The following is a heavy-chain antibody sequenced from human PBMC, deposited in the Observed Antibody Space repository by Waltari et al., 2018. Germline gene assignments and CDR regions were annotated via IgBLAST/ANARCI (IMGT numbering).Heavy chain of an antibody. J-gene: IGHJ4*02. V-gene: IGHV3-33*01. D-gene: IGHD5-18*01. CDR2: IWYDGSKK. CDR3: ARDASYGSLEC. Sequence: QEQLVESGGGVVQPGRSLRLSCAASGFTFSTYGMHWVRQAPGRGLEWGAVIWYDGSKKFYADSVRGRFTISREDSKNTLYLQMNSLRAEDTAVYYCARDASYGSLECWGPGTLVTVSS. CDR1: GFTFSTYG.